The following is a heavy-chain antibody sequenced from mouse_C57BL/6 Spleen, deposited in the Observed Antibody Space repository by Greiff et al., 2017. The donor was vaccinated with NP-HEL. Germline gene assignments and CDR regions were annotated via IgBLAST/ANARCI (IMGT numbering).Heavy chain of an antibody. CDR3: ARLGIYGNYGYFDV. V-gene: IGHV1-80*01. Sequence: VQLQQSGAELVKPGASVKISCKASGYAFSSYWMNWVKQRPGKGLEWIGQIYPGDGDTNYNGKFKGKATLTADKSSSTAYMQLSSLTSEDSAVYCGARLGIYGNYGYFDVWGTGTTVTVSS. D-gene: IGHD2-1*01. CDR2: IYPGDGDT. J-gene: IGHJ1*03. CDR1: GYAFSSYW.